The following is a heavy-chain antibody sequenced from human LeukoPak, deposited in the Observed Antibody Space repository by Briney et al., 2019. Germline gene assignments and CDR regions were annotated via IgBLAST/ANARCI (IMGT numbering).Heavy chain of an antibody. CDR2: MNPNSGNT. J-gene: IGHJ5*02. V-gene: IGHV1-8*01. D-gene: IGHD4-11*01. CDR3: ARGGPTVRRPYNWFDP. Sequence: ASVKVSCKASGYTFTSYDINWVRQATGQXXXXXGWMNPNSGNTGYAQKFQGRVTMTRNTSISTAYMELSSLRSEDTAVYYCARGGPTVRRPYNWFDPWGQGTLVTVSS. CDR1: GYTFTSYD.